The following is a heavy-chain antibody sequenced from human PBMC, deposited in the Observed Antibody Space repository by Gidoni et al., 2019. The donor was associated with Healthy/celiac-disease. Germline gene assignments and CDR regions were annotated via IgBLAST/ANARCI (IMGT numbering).Heavy chain of an antibody. CDR1: GDSFPSNSAA. CDR3: ARDPLFMGAVDV. CDR2: TYYRSKWYN. Sequence: QVQLHPSGPGLVKPSQTLSPTCAISGDSFPSNSAAWTWIRQSPSRGLGWLGRTYYRSKWYNDYAVSVKSRITINPDTSKNQFSLQLNSVTPEDTAVYYCARDPLFMGAVDVWGQGTTVTVSS. D-gene: IGHD3-16*01. V-gene: IGHV6-1*01. J-gene: IGHJ6*02.